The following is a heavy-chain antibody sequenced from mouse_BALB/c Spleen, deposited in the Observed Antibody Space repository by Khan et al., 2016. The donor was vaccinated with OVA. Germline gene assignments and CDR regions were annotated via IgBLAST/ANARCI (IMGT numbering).Heavy chain of an antibody. CDR3: ARQYDGSIHYWYFDV. CDR2: IFPGDGST. Sequence: QVRLQQSGAELVKPGASVKLSCKASGYTFTSYDINWVRQRPEQGLEWIGWIFPGDGSTKYNEKFKGKATLTSDKSSSTAYMPLSRLTSEDAAVYFCARQYDGSIHYWYFDVWGAGTTVTVSS. CDR1: GYTFTSYD. D-gene: IGHD1-1*01. V-gene: IGHV1-85*01. J-gene: IGHJ1*01.